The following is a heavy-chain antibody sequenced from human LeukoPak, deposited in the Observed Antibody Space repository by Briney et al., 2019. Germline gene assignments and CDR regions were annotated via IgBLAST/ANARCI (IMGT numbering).Heavy chain of an antibody. CDR3: ARDLGSSVAGTIGY. CDR2: IRYDGSNE. D-gene: IGHD6-19*01. V-gene: IGHV3-30*02. Sequence: GGSLRLSCAASGFTFSSYGMHWVRQAPGKGLEWVSFIRYDGSNEYYADSVRGRFTISRDNAKNSLYLQMNSLRAEDTAVYYCARDLGSSVAGTIGYWGQGTLVTVSS. J-gene: IGHJ4*02. CDR1: GFTFSSYG.